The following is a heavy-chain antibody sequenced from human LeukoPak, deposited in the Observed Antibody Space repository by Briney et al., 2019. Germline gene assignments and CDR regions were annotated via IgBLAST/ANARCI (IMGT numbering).Heavy chain of an antibody. CDR2: ISWNSGSI. Sequence: PGGSLRLSCAASGFTFDDYAMHWVRQAPGKGLEWVSGISWNSGSIGYADSVKGRFTISRDNAKNSLYLQMNSLRAEDTALYYCAKDTLGSGSYYNVKVPHYYYYGMDVWGQGTTVTVSS. CDR1: GFTFDDYA. D-gene: IGHD3-10*02. J-gene: IGHJ6*02. CDR3: AKDTLGSGSYYNVKVPHYYYYGMDV. V-gene: IGHV3-9*01.